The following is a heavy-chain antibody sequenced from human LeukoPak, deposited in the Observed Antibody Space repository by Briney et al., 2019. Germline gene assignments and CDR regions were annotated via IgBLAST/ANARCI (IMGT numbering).Heavy chain of an antibody. CDR2: ISSSGSSK. D-gene: IGHD6-13*01. CDR1: GFTFSSYS. J-gene: IGHJ4*02. CDR3: ARHLRAHSSSLFFDY. Sequence: GGSLRLSCAASGFTFSSYSMNWVRQAPGKGLEWVSYISSSGSSKDYADSVKGRFTTSRDNAKKSLYLQMNSLRAEDTAVYYCARHLRAHSSSLFFDYWGQGTLVTVSS. V-gene: IGHV3-48*04.